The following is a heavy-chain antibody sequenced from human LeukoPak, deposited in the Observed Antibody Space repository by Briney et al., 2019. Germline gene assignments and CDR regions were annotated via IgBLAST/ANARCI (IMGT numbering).Heavy chain of an antibody. J-gene: IGHJ6*02. CDR3: AKENYPSSSWYPYGMDV. V-gene: IGHV4-59*06. D-gene: IGHD6-13*01. CDR1: GGSISSYY. Sequence: PSETLSLTCTVSGGSISSYYWSWIRQHPGKGLEWIGYIYYDGSTDYNPSLKSRVTISVDTSKNQFSLRLSSVTAADTAVYYCAKENYPSSSWYPYGMDVWGQGTTVTVSS. CDR2: IYYDGST.